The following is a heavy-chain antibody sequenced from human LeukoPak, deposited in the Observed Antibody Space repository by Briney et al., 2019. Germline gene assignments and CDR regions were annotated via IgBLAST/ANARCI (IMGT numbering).Heavy chain of an antibody. Sequence: SETLSLTCTVSGGSISSYYWSWIRQPPGKGLEWIGYIYYSGSTNYNPSLKSRVTISVDTSKNQFSLKLSSVTAADTAVYYCAREAYYDSSGYRRDAFDIWGQGTMVTVSS. CDR3: AREAYYDSSGYRRDAFDI. CDR2: IYYSGST. D-gene: IGHD3-22*01. V-gene: IGHV4-59*12. CDR1: GGSISSYY. J-gene: IGHJ3*02.